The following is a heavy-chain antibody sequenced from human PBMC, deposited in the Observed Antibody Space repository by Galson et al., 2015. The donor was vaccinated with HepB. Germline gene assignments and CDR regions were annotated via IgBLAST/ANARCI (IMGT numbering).Heavy chain of an antibody. V-gene: IGHV1-24*01. CDR2: FDPEDGET. Sequence: SVKVSCKVSGYTLTELSMHWVRQAPGKGLEWMGGFDPEDGETIYAQKFQGRVTMTEDTSTDTAYMELSSLRSEDTAVYYCATVGEMATITDYYYYGMDVWGQGTTVTVSS. CDR3: ATVGEMATITDYYYYGMDV. CDR1: GYTLTELS. D-gene: IGHD5-24*01. J-gene: IGHJ6*02.